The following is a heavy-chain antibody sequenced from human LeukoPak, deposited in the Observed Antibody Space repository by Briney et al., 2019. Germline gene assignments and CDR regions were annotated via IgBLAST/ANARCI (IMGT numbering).Heavy chain of an antibody. V-gene: IGHV4-59*01. CDR3: ARCGGDCYYSPAFDI. J-gene: IGHJ3*02. CDR1: GGSISSYY. CDR2: IYYSGSN. Sequence: PSETLSLTCTVSGGSISSYYWSWIRQPPGKGLEWIGYIYYSGSNNYNPSLKSRVTISVDTSKNQFSLKLSSVTAADTAVYYCARCGGDCYYSPAFDIWGQGTMVTVSS. D-gene: IGHD2-21*02.